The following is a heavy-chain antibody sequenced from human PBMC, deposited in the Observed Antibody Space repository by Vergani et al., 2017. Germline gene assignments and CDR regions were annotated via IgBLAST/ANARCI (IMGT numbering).Heavy chain of an antibody. V-gene: IGHV4-31*03. CDR1: GDSISSGLYY. J-gene: IGHJ4*02. Sequence: QVQLQESGPGLVKPSQTLSLTCSVSGDSISSGLYYWNWIRQHPGKGLEWIGYIYSTGSTHHNPSLRRRINMSVDTSKNQFSLKLNSVTAADTAMYYCARMGGYDEGDAFRIGYFDSWGPGILVTVSS. CDR2: IYSTGST. D-gene: IGHD3-22*01. CDR3: ARMGGYDEGDAFRIGYFDS.